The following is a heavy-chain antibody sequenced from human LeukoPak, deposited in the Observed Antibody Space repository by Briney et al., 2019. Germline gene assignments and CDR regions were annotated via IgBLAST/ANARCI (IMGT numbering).Heavy chain of an antibody. CDR2: IRSTSPFI. D-gene: IGHD3-22*01. CDR1: GLTFSRTS. J-gene: IGHJ6*03. V-gene: IGHV3-21*01. CDR3: ARDYLDSSDYPQTYYHYYMDV. Sequence: PGGSLRLSRSPSGLTFSRTSMNSVRPPPGEWREWVVSIRSTSPFINPPPSVKGRFTISRDTAKNSLFLQMNRRRAEDTAIYYCARDYLDSSDYPQTYYHYYMDVRGKGTTVTVSS.